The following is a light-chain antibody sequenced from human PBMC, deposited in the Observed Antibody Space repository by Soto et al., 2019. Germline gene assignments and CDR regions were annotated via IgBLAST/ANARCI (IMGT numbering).Light chain of an antibody. V-gene: IGKV3-15*01. Sequence: EIVMTQSPATLSVSPGERATLSCRASQSVSSNLAWYHQKPGQAPRLLIYGASTRATGIPARFSGSGSETEFTLTISSLQSEDSAVYYCQQYDHWPRTFGGGTKVEIK. CDR3: QQYDHWPRT. J-gene: IGKJ4*01. CDR2: GAS. CDR1: QSVSSN.